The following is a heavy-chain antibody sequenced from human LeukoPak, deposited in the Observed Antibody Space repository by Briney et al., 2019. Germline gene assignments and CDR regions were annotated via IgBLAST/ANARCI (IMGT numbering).Heavy chain of an antibody. J-gene: IGHJ4*02. CDR3: ARGRFFGASSGNFDY. V-gene: IGHV4-59*01. Sequence: TSETLSLTCTVSGGSISSYYWGWIRQPPGKGLEWIGYIYYSGSTNYNPSLKSRVTISVDTSKNQFSLKLSSVTAADTAVYYCARGRFFGASSGNFDYWGQGTLVTVSS. CDR2: IYYSGST. D-gene: IGHD3-22*01. CDR1: GGSISSYY.